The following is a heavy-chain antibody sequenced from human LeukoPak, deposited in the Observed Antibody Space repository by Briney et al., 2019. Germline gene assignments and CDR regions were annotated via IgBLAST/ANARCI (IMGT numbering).Heavy chain of an antibody. D-gene: IGHD3-3*01. CDR2: IYYSGST. CDR1: GASINRYY. Sequence: SETLSLTCTVSGASINRYYWSWIRQPPGKGLEYIGYIYYSGSTNYNPSLKSRVTISVDTSKNQFSLDLSSVTAADTAVYYCARDLRITIFGVVTHGGAFDIWGQGTMVTVSS. CDR3: ARDLRITIFGVVTHGGAFDI. J-gene: IGHJ3*02. V-gene: IGHV4-59*01.